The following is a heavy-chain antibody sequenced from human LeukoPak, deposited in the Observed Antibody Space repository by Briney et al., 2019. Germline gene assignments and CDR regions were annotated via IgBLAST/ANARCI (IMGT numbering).Heavy chain of an antibody. CDR2: INTDGSST. CDR3: ARAVRWRMGYYFDY. D-gene: IGHD4-23*01. J-gene: IGHJ4*02. CDR1: GFTFSSYW. V-gene: IGHV3-74*01. Sequence: PGGSLRLSCAASGFTFSSYWMHWVRQTPGKGLVWVSRINTDGSSTSYADSVKGRFTISRDNAKNTLYLQMNNLRAEDTAVFYCARAVRWRMGYYFDYRGQGTLVTVSS.